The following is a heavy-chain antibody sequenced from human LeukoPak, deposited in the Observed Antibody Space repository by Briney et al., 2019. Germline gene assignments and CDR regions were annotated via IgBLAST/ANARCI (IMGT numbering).Heavy chain of an antibody. CDR3: ARHQYSSGFDY. J-gene: IGHJ4*02. D-gene: IGHD6-19*01. CDR2: IYYSGST. Sequence: SETLSLTCTVSGGSISSYYWSWIRQPPGKGLEWIGYIYYSGSTNYNPSLKSRVTISVDTSKNQFSLKLSSVTAADTAVYYCARHQYSSGFDYWGQGTLVTVSS. V-gene: IGHV4-59*01. CDR1: GGSISSYY.